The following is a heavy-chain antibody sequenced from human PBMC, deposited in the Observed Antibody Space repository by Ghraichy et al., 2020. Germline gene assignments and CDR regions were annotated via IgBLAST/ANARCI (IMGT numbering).Heavy chain of an antibody. CDR2: IYYSGST. J-gene: IGHJ5*02. Sequence: SQTLSLTCSVSGGSISSSSGYRWGWIRQPPGKGLEWIGSIYYSGSTYYNPSLKSRVTISVDTSKNQFSLKLSSVTAADTAIYYCARTYYYGSGSSNWFDPWGQGTLVSVSS. D-gene: IGHD3-10*01. V-gene: IGHV4-39*01. CDR3: ARTYYYGSGSSNWFDP. CDR1: GGSISSSSGYR.